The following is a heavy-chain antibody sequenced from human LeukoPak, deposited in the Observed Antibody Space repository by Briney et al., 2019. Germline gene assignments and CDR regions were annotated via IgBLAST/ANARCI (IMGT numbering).Heavy chain of an antibody. J-gene: IGHJ5*02. V-gene: IGHV4-59*12. CDR1: GGSISSYY. CDR2: IYYSGST. CDR3: ARGSYDFWSGYYFDP. Sequence: SETLSLTCTVSGGSISSYYWSWIRQPPGKGLEWIGYIYYSGSTNYNPSLKSRVTISVDTSKNQFSLKLSSVTAADTAVYYCARGSYDFWSGYYFDPWGQGTLVTVSS. D-gene: IGHD3-3*01.